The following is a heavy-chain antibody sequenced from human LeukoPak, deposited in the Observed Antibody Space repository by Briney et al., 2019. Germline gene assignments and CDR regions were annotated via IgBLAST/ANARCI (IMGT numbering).Heavy chain of an antibody. CDR2: IKQDEGEK. D-gene: IGHD2-15*01. CDR1: GFTFDGYG. J-gene: IGHJ5*02. V-gene: IGHV3-7*01. CDR3: ARGTDGYCRGGSCYSGWFDP. Sequence: GGSLRLSCAASGFTFDGYGMTWVRQAPGKGLEWVANIKQDEGEKYYVDSVKGRFTISRDNAKNSLFVQMNSLRAEDTAVYYCARGTDGYCRGGSCYSGWFDPWGQGTLVTVSS.